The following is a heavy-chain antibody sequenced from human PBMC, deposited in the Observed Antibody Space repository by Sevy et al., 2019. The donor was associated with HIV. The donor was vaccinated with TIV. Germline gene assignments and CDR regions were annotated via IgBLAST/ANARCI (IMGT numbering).Heavy chain of an antibody. V-gene: IGHV1-69*05. CDR1: GGTFSNYA. J-gene: IGHJ4*02. CDR3: ARGNAVTTLGDYFES. D-gene: IGHD4-17*01. Sequence: ASVKVSCKASGGTFSNYAINWVRQAPGQGLEWMGGITPFFGTGNYALKFQDRVTITTDESARVAYMELSSLTSEDTAVYYCARGNAVTTLGDYFESWGQGSLVTVSS. CDR2: ITPFFGTG.